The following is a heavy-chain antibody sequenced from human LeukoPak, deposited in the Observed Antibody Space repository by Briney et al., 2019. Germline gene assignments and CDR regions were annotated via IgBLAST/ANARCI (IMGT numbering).Heavy chain of an antibody. CDR3: AKDLRGITMIVVVIAFDY. CDR2: ISGSGGST. CDR1: GFTFSSYA. J-gene: IGHJ4*02. V-gene: IGHV3-23*01. D-gene: IGHD3-22*01. Sequence: GGSLRLSCAASGFTFSSYAMSCVRQAPGKGLGWVSVISGSGGSTYYADSVKGRFTISRDNSKNTLYLQMNSLRAEDTAVYYCAKDLRGITMIVVVIAFDYWGQGTLVTVSS.